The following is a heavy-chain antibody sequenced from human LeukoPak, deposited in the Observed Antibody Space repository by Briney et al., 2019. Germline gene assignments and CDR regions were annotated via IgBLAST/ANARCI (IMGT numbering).Heavy chain of an antibody. CDR3: ARKASNFDY. CDR2: ILSSGGST. Sequence: PGGSLRLSCAASGFTFSSYAMSWVRQAPGKGLEWVSGILSSGGSTYYADSVKGRFTNSRDNATNTLYLQMSSLRAEDTAVYYCARKASNFDYWGQGTLVTVSS. J-gene: IGHJ4*02. V-gene: IGHV3-23*01. CDR1: GFTFSSYA.